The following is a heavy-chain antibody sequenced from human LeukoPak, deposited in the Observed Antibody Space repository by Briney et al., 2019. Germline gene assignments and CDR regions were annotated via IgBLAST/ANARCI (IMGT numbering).Heavy chain of an antibody. Sequence: GGSLRLSCAASGFTVSSYAMTWVRQAPGKGLEWVSAIGYSAGDTYYADSVKGRFTISRDNSMNTLYLQMSSLRADDTAVYYCPRQSYASGWNPFDYWGQGILVTVSS. CDR2: IGYSAGDT. D-gene: IGHD6-19*01. CDR1: GFTVSSYA. V-gene: IGHV3-23*01. CDR3: PRQSYASGWNPFDY. J-gene: IGHJ4*02.